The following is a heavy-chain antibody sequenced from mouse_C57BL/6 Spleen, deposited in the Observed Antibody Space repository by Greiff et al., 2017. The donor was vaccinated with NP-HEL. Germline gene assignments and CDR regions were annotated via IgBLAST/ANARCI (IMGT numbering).Heavy chain of an antibody. J-gene: IGHJ3*01. CDR3: ASGYGSSSWFAY. V-gene: IGHV5-4*01. D-gene: IGHD1-1*01. Sequence: EVQGVESGGGLVKPGGSLKLSCAASGFTFSSYAMSWVRQTPEKRLEWVATISDGGSYTYYPDNVKGRFTISRDNAKNNLYLQMSHLKSEDTAMYYYASGYGSSSWFAYWGQGTLVTVSA. CDR1: GFTFSSYA. CDR2: ISDGGSYT.